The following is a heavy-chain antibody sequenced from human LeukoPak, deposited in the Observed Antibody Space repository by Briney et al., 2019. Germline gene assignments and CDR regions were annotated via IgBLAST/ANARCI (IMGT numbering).Heavy chain of an antibody. J-gene: IGHJ6*03. Sequence: GESLKISCKGSGYSFTSYWIGWVRQMPGKGLEWMGIIYPGDSDTRYSPSFQGQVTFSADKSISTAYLQWSSLKASDTAMYYCARHARYYDILTGYRPNYYYYYMDVWGKGTTVTISS. V-gene: IGHV5-51*01. CDR2: IYPGDSDT. CDR1: GYSFTSYW. CDR3: ARHARYYDILTGYRPNYYYYYMDV. D-gene: IGHD3-9*01.